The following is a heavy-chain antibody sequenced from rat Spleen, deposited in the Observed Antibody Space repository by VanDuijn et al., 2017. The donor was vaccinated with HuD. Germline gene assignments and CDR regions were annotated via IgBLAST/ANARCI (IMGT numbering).Heavy chain of an antibody. CDR1: GYSIASSY. D-gene: IGHD4-3*01. CDR2: ISYGGST. CDR3: ATGGTYNSGYEIWFAY. Sequence: ELQLQESGPGLVKPSQSLSLTCSVTGYSIASSYRWNWIRKFPGNKVEWLGYISYGGSTSYNPSLKSRISITRDTSKNQFFLQLNSVTTDDTATYYCATGGTYNSGYEIWFAYWGQGTLVTVSS. V-gene: IGHV3-1*01. J-gene: IGHJ3*01.